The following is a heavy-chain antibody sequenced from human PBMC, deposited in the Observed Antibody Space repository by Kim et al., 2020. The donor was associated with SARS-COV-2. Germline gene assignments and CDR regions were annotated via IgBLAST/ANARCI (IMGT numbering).Heavy chain of an antibody. D-gene: IGHD3-10*01. J-gene: IGHJ4*02. CDR3: AGGGY. V-gene: IGHV3-7*01. CDR2: PEGTET. Sequence: PEGTETFNVDSVQGRFTISRGNARNSLYLQLNSLNGDDTAVYYCAGGGYWGQGTLVTVSS.